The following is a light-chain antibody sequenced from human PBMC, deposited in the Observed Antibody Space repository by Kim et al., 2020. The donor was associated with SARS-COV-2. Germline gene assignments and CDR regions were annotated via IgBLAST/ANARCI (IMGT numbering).Light chain of an antibody. V-gene: IGKV1-39*01. CDR1: QSISRY. CDR3: QQRYNTPPT. J-gene: IGKJ1*01. CDR2: GAS. Sequence: DIQMTQSPSSLSASVGDRVTITCRASQSISRYFNWYQQKPGEAPKLLIYGASSLQSGVPSRFSDSGSGTDFTLTITSLQPEDFATYYCQQRYNTPPTFGQGTKVDIK.